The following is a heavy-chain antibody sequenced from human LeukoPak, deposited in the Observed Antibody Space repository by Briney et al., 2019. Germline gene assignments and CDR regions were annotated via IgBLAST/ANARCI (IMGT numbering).Heavy chain of an antibody. V-gene: IGHV3-7*01. CDR2: INQDGSEK. J-gene: IGHJ4*02. D-gene: IGHD2-15*01. Sequence: PGGSLRLSCAASGFTFSTYSMNWVRQAPGKGLEWVANINQDGSEKYYVDSVKGRFTISRDNAKNSLYLQMSSLRAEDAALYYCASRSSVAASGPGWGQGTLVTVSS. CDR3: ASRSSVAASGPG. CDR1: GFTFSTYS.